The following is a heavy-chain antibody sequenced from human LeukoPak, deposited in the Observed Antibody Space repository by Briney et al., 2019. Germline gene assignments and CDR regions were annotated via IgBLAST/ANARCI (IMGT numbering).Heavy chain of an antibody. Sequence: SQTLSLTCAISGDSVSSNSAAWNWIRQSPSRGLEWLGRTYYRSKWYNDYAVSVKSRMTINPETSKHQFSLQLNSVTPEDTAVYYCARGDYDFWSGYPHYFDYWGQGTLVTVSS. CDR1: GDSVSSNSAA. J-gene: IGHJ4*02. V-gene: IGHV6-1*01. CDR3: ARGDYDFWSGYPHYFDY. D-gene: IGHD3-3*01. CDR2: TYYRSKWYN.